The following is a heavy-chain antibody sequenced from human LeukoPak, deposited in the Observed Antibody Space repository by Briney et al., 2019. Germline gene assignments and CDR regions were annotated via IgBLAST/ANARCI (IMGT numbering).Heavy chain of an antibody. V-gene: IGHV1-8*03. CDR2: MNPNSGNT. D-gene: IGHD3-10*01. J-gene: IGHJ4*02. CDR3: ARGFYYGSGSSGDY. CDR1: GYTFNSYD. Sequence: ASVTVSCQASGYTFNSYDINWVRQAPGQGLEWMGWMNPNSGNTGYAQKFQGRVTITRNTSISTAYMELSSLRSDGTAVYYCARGFYYGSGSSGDYWGQGTLVTVSS.